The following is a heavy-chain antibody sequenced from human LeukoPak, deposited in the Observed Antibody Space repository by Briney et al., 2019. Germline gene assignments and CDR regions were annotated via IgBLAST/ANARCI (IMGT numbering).Heavy chain of an antibody. V-gene: IGHV3-23*01. Sequence: GGSLRLSCAASGFTFSSYSMNWVRQAPGKGLEWVSAISGSGGSTYYADSVKGRFTISRDNSKNTLYLQMNSLRAEDTAVYYCAKGRGVGYDFWSGYYDYWGQGTLVTVSS. CDR2: ISGSGGST. J-gene: IGHJ4*02. CDR3: AKGRGVGYDFWSGYYDY. CDR1: GFTFSSYS. D-gene: IGHD3-3*01.